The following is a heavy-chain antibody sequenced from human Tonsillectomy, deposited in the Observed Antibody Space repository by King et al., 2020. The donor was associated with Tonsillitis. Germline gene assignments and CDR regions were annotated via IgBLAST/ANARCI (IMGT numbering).Heavy chain of an antibody. CDR3: ATGGPLGYCSSSNCYRYYFDY. Sequence: VQLVQSGGGVVQPGRSLRLSCAASGFTLSSYGMHWVRQAPGKGLEWVAVISDDGSNKYYADSVKGRFTVSRDNSKHTLYLQMNSLRAEDTAVYYCATGGPLGYCSSSNCYRYYFDYWGQGSLVTVSS. D-gene: IGHD2-2*01. CDR2: ISDDGSNK. V-gene: IGHV3-30*03. J-gene: IGHJ4*02. CDR1: GFTLSSYG.